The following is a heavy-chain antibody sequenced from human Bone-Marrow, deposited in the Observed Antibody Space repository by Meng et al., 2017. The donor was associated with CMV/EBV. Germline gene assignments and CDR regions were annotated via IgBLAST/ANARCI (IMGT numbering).Heavy chain of an antibody. CDR2: INPDSGCT. Sequence: ASVKVSCKASGYTFTDYFVHWVRQAPGQGLEWMGWINPDSGCTNYAQKFQGRVTMTRDTSINTAYMEVRRLRSDDTAIYYCARAEVLRFLEWFFPPPDYWGQGTLVTVSS. V-gene: IGHV1-2*02. CDR3: ARAEVLRFLEWFFPPPDY. CDR1: GYTFTDYF. D-gene: IGHD3-3*01. J-gene: IGHJ4*02.